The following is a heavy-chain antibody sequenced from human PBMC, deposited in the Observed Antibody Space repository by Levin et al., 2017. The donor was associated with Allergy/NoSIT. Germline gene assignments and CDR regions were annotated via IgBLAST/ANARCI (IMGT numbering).Heavy chain of an antibody. V-gene: IGHV4-59*01. D-gene: IGHD1-14*01. CDR2: IYYSGST. Sequence: GSLRLSCTVSGGSISSYYWSWIRQPPGKGLEWIGYIYYSGSTNYNPSLKSRVTISVDTSKNQFSLKLSSVTAADTAVYYCERSGGNYYFDYWGQGTLVTVSS. J-gene: IGHJ4*02. CDR1: GGSISSYY. CDR3: ERSGGNYYFDY.